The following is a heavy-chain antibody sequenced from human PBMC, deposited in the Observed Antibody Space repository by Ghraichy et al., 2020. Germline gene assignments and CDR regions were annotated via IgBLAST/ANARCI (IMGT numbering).Heavy chain of an antibody. CDR2: MYYSGST. V-gene: IGHV4-61*01. CDR1: GGSVSSGSYY. D-gene: IGHD6-6*01. Sequence: SETLSLTCTVSGGSVSSGSYYWSWIRQPLGKGLEWIGYMYYSGSTNYNPSLKSRVTISVDTSKKQFSLKLSSVTAADTAVYYCARDVSSSFKYYYGMDVWGQGTTVTVSS. CDR3: ARDVSSSFKYYYGMDV. J-gene: IGHJ6*02.